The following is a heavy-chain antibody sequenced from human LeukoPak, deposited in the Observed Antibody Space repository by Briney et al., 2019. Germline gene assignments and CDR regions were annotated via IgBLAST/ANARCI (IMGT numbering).Heavy chain of an antibody. J-gene: IGHJ4*02. V-gene: IGHV4-59*11. Sequence: SETLSLTCTVSGGSLSSHYWSWIRQPPGKGVEGMGYIYYSGSTNYNPSLKSRVTISVDTSKNQFSLKLSSVTAADTAVYYCARGGNSEYYYFDYWGQGTLVTVSS. CDR1: GGSLSSHY. CDR2: IYYSGST. D-gene: IGHD4-23*01. CDR3: ARGGNSEYYYFDY.